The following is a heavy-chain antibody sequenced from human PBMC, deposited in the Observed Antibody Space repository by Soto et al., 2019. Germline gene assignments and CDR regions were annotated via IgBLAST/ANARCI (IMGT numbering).Heavy chain of an antibody. CDR1: GYTFTRYG. V-gene: IGHV1-18*04. CDR3: AREGDDSTAPAYYAMDV. J-gene: IGHJ6*02. D-gene: IGHD3-16*01. CDR2: ISTYNGNT. Sequence: ASVKVSCKASGYTFTRYGISWVRQAPGQGLEWMGYISTYNGNTNYAQKVQGRVTLTTDTSTSTAYMELRSLRSDDTAGYYCAREGDDSTAPAYYAMDVWGQGTTVTVSS.